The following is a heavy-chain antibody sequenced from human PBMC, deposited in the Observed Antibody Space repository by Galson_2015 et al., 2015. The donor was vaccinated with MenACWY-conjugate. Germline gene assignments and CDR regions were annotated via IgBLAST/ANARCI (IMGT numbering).Heavy chain of an antibody. V-gene: IGHV4-59*01. CDR1: GASISTDY. CDR2: IHYSGST. Sequence: SETLSLTCSVSGASISTDYWSWIRQPPGKGLEWIGYIHYSGSTKYNPSLKTRITMSLDTSVNQFSLKLSSVTAADTAVYYCARWVAVKMIEYCGQGTLVTVSS. CDR3: ARWVAVKMIEY. D-gene: IGHD6-19*01. J-gene: IGHJ4*02.